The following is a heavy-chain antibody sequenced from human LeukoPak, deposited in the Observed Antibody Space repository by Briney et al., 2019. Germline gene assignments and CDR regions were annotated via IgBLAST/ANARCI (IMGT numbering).Heavy chain of an antibody. CDR3: TRVGTTLVKSAAPLCDY. D-gene: IGHD1/OR15-1a*01. CDR1: GFTFGDYA. Sequence: PGRSLRLSCTTSGFTFGDYALSWVRQAPGKGLEWVGFIRSKAYGGTTEYAASVKGRCTISRDDSKSTAYLQMDSLKTEDTAVYYCTRVGTTLVKSAAPLCDYWGQGTLVTASS. V-gene: IGHV3-49*04. J-gene: IGHJ4*02. CDR2: IRSKAYGGTT.